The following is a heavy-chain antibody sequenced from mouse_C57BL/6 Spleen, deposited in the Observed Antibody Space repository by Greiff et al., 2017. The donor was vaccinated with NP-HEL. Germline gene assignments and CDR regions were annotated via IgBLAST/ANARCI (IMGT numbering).Heavy chain of an antibody. J-gene: IGHJ4*01. Sequence: EVKLMESGPGLVKPSQSLSLTCSVTGYSITSGYYWNWIRQFPGNKLEWMGYISYDGSNNYNPSLKNRISITRDTSKNQFFLKLNSLTTDDTATYYCARNGYYVEYYAMDYWGKGTSVTVSS. V-gene: IGHV3-6*01. CDR3: ARNGYYVEYYAMDY. D-gene: IGHD2-3*01. CDR2: ISYDGSN. CDR1: GYSITSGYY.